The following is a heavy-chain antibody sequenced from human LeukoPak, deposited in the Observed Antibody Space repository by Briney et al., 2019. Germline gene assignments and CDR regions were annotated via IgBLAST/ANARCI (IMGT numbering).Heavy chain of an antibody. CDR1: GFILSDYH. V-gene: IGHV3-11*04. CDR3: ARVGQFDY. J-gene: IGHJ4*02. CDR2: ISEFGTTT. Sequence: PGGSLRLSCAASGFILSDYHMSWIRQAPGKRLEWVSYISEFGTTTYYADSVKGRFTISRDNAKKSVYLQMNSLRAEDTAVYYCARVGQFDYWGQGTLVTVSS.